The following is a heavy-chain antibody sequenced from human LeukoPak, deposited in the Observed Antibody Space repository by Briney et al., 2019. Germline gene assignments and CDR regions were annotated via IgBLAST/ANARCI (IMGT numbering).Heavy chain of an antibody. V-gene: IGHV4-34*01. CDR1: GGSFSGYY. D-gene: IGHD3-3*01. CDR2: INHSGST. CDR3: ARQLSIFGFNFDY. Sequence: SETLSLTCAVYGGSFSGYYWSWIRQPPGKGLEWIGEINHSGSTNYNPSLKSRVTISVDTSKNQFSLKLSSVTAADTAVYYCARQLSIFGFNFDYWGQGTLVTVSS. J-gene: IGHJ4*02.